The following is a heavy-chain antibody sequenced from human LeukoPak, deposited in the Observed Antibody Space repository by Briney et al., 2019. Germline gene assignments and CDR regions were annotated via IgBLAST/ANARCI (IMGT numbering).Heavy chain of an antibody. D-gene: IGHD3-22*01. V-gene: IGHV5-51*01. CDR1: GYSFTSYW. Sequence: GESLQISCKGSGYSFTSYWIGWVRQMPGKGLEWMGIIYPGDSDTRYSPSFQGQVTISADKSISTVYLQWSSLKASDTAMYYCAREGEYYDSSGYSFDPWGQGTLVSVSS. CDR3: AREGEYYDSSGYSFDP. J-gene: IGHJ5*02. CDR2: IYPGDSDT.